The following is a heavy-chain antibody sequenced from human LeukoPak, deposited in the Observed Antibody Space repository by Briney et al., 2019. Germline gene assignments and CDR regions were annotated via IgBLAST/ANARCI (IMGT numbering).Heavy chain of an antibody. CDR1: GFTFDDYT. D-gene: IGHD2-21*01. Sequence: PGGSLRLSCAASGFTFDDYTMHWVRQAPGKGLVWVSRINTDGSSTTYADSVKGRFTISRDNAKNTVHLQMNSLRAEDTAVYYCARGLVGLYYYYYYMDVWGKGTTVTVSS. V-gene: IGHV3-74*01. CDR2: INTDGSST. J-gene: IGHJ6*03. CDR3: ARGLVGLYYYYYYMDV.